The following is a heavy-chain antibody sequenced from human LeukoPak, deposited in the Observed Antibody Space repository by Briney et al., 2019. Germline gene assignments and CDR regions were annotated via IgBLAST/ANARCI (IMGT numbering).Heavy chain of an antibody. CDR3: ARGPRGWLQLAAFDI. Sequence: PGGSLRLSCAASGFTFSSYWMSWVRQAPGKGLEWVANIKQDGSEKYYVDSVKGRFTISRDNAKNSLYLQMNSLRAEDTAVYYCARGPRGWLQLAAFDIWGQGTMVTVSS. CDR1: GFTFSSYW. V-gene: IGHV3-7*01. CDR2: IKQDGSEK. J-gene: IGHJ3*02. D-gene: IGHD5-24*01.